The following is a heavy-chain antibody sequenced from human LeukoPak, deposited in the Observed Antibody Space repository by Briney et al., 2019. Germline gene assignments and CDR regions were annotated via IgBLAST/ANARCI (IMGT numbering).Heavy chain of an antibody. V-gene: IGHV3-11*01. CDR3: ARATGYSYYYMDV. CDR2: ISSSGSTI. CDR1: GFTFSDYY. Sequence: PGGSLRLSCVASGFTFSDYYMSWIRQAPGKGLEWVSYISSSGSTIYYADSVKGRFTISRDNAKNSLYLQMNSLRAEDTAVYYCARATGYSYYYMDVWGKGTTVTVSS. J-gene: IGHJ6*03. D-gene: IGHD2-8*02.